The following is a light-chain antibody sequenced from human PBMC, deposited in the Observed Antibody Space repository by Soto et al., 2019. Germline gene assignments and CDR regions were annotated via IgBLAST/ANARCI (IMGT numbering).Light chain of an antibody. Sequence: QSVLTQSPSASGTPGQRVTISCSGSSSNIMSNTVNWYQVLPGTAPKVLIQGNHQRPSGVPARFSGSKSGTSASLAISGLQSEDEADYYCAAWDDSLNAYVFGTGTQLTVL. CDR3: AAWDDSLNAYV. CDR1: SSNIMSNT. CDR2: GNH. J-gene: IGLJ1*01. V-gene: IGLV1-44*01.